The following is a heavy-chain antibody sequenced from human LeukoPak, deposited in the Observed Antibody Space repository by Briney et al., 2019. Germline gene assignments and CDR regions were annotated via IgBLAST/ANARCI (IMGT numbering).Heavy chain of an antibody. D-gene: IGHD5-18*01. V-gene: IGHV4-61*02. J-gene: IGHJ5*01. CDR2: IYTSGRT. CDR1: GGSISSGSYY. CDR3: AREGVDTAMVTWFDY. Sequence: PSQTLSLTCTVFGGSISSGSYYWSWIRQPAGKGLEWIGRIYTSGRTNYNPSLKSRVTISVDTSKNQFSLKLSSVTAADTAVYYCAREGVDTAMVTWFDYWGEGTLVTVSS.